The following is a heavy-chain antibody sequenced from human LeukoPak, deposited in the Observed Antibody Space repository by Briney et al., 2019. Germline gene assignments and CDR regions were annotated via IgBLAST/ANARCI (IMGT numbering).Heavy chain of an antibody. D-gene: IGHD3-22*01. CDR3: AKDVVGLIINMIVVAESGYFDY. J-gene: IGHJ4*02. Sequence: GGSLRLSCAASGFTFSSYGMHWVRQAPGKGLEWVAFIRYDGSNKYYADSVKGRFTISRDNSKNTLYLQMNSLRAEDTAVYYCAKDVVGLIINMIVVAESGYFDYWGQGTLVTVSS. V-gene: IGHV3-30*02. CDR2: IRYDGSNK. CDR1: GFTFSSYG.